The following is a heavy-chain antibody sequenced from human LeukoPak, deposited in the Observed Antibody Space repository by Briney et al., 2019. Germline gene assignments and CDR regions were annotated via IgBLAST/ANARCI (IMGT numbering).Heavy chain of an antibody. D-gene: IGHD6-13*01. CDR3: ARGTGVAAALGAVNWFDP. J-gene: IGHJ5*02. V-gene: IGHV1-18*01. CDR1: GYTFTSYG. CDR2: ISAYNGNT. Sequence: ASVKVSCKASGYTFTSYGISWVRQAPGQGLEWMGWISAYNGNTNYAQKLQGRVTMTRDTSISTAYMELSRLRSDDTAVYYCARGTGVAAALGAVNWFDPWGQGTLVTVSS.